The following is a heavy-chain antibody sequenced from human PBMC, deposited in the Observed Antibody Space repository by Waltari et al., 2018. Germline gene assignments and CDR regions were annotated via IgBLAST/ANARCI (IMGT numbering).Heavy chain of an antibody. CDR3: ARDPHLGVSTAMGNWFDP. CDR2: INHSGST. Sequence: QVQLQQWGAGLLKPSETLSLTCAVYGGSFSGYYWSWIRQLPGKGLEWIGEINHSGSTNYNPSLKSRVTISVDTSKNQFSLKLSSVTAADTAVYYCARDPHLGVSTAMGNWFDPWGQGTLVTVSS. V-gene: IGHV4-34*01. D-gene: IGHD5-18*01. CDR1: GGSFSGYY. J-gene: IGHJ5*02.